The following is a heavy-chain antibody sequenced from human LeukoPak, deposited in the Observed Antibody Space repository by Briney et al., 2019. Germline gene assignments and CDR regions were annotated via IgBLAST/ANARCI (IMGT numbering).Heavy chain of an antibody. V-gene: IGHV5-51*01. Sequence: GESLKISCKGSGYSFTSYWIGWVRQMPGKGLEWMGIIYPGDSDTRYSPSFQGQVTISADESISTAYLQWSSLKASDTAMYHCARLHFHFGEFPLDYWGQGTLVTVSS. J-gene: IGHJ4*02. CDR2: IYPGDSDT. D-gene: IGHD3-10*01. CDR1: GYSFTSYW. CDR3: ARLHFHFGEFPLDY.